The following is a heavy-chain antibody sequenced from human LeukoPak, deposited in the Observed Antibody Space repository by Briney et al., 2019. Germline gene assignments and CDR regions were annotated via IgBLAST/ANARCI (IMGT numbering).Heavy chain of an antibody. Sequence: ASVKVSCKASGYTFTSYYMHWVRQAPGQGLEWMGIINPSGGSTSYAQKFQGRVTMTRDTSTSTVYMELSSLRSEDTAVYYCARGRASSGWYVRGYYYGMDVWGQGTTVTVSS. V-gene: IGHV1-46*01. J-gene: IGHJ6*02. CDR3: ARGRASSGWYVRGYYYGMDV. CDR2: INPSGGST. CDR1: GYTFTSYY. D-gene: IGHD6-19*01.